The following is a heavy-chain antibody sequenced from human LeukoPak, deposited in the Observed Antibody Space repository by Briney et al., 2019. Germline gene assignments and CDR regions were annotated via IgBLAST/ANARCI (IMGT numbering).Heavy chain of an antibody. CDR2: IRSKTDGATT. D-gene: IGHD2-15*01. CDR3: TTGYHTPSRDGY. V-gene: IGHV3-15*01. J-gene: IGHJ4*02. Sequence: GGSLRLSCAASGFTFSSSSMNWVRQAPGKGLEWIALIRSKTDGATTDYAAPVKGRFIISRDDSQNTLSLQMHSLKTEDTGTYFCTTGYHTPSRDGYWGQGTLVTVSS. CDR1: GFTFSSSS.